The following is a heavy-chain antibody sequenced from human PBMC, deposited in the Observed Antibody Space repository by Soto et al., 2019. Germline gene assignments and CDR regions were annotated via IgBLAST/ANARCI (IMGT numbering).Heavy chain of an antibody. CDR3: AKTSGYSSGTYYFDY. CDR2: ISYDGSNK. J-gene: IGHJ4*02. D-gene: IGHD6-19*01. Sequence: QVQLVESGGGVVQPGRSLRLSCAASGFTFSSYGMHWVRQAPGKGLEWVAVISYDGSNKYYADSVKGRFTISRDNSKNTLYLQMNSLRAEDTAVYYCAKTSGYSSGTYYFDYWGQGTLVTVSS. V-gene: IGHV3-30*18. CDR1: GFTFSSYG.